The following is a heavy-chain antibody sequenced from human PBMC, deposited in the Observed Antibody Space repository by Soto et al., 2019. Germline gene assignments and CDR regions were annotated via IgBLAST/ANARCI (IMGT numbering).Heavy chain of an antibody. D-gene: IGHD3-22*01. V-gene: IGHV3-33*06. CDR1: GFTFSSYG. Sequence: PGGSLRLSCAASGFTFSSYGMHWVRQAPGKGLEWVAVIWYDGSNKYYADSVKGRFTISRDNSKNTLYLQMNSLRAEDTAVYYCAKAYYYEDYYYGMDVWGQGTTVTVSS. J-gene: IGHJ6*02. CDR3: AKAYYYEDYYYGMDV. CDR2: IWYDGSNK.